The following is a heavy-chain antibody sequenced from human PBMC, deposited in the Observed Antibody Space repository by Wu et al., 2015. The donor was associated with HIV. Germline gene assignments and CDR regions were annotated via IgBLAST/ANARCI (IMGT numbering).Heavy chain of an antibody. D-gene: IGHD6-19*01. J-gene: IGHJ6*03. CDR3: ARGGIAVYYYYYMDV. Sequence: HVHLVQSGAEVKKPGASVKVSCKASGYRFTSHGISWVRQAPGQGLEWMGWISTYNGNRNYVQKFQGRVTMTTDTSTNTAYMELRGLRSDDTAVYYCARGGIAVYYYYYMDVWGKGTTVTVSS. CDR1: GYRFTSHG. CDR2: ISTYNGNR. V-gene: IGHV1-18*01.